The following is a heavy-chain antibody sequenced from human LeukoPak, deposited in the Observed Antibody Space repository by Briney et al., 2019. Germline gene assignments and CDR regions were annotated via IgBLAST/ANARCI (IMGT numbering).Heavy chain of an antibody. D-gene: IGHD6-19*01. CDR1: GVSISPSY. CDR3: ARGGWSLDV. Sequence: SETLSLTCTVSGVSISPSYWSWIRQPPGKGLEWIGYIHYSGSTNYNPSLKSRVTISVDTSKNQLSLKLSSVTAADTAIYHCARGGWSLDVWGKGTTVTVSS. J-gene: IGHJ6*03. CDR2: IHYSGST. V-gene: IGHV4-59*01.